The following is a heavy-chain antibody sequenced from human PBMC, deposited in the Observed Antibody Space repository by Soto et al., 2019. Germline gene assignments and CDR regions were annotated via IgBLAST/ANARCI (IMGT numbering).Heavy chain of an antibody. D-gene: IGHD3-10*01. V-gene: IGHV1-24*01. CDR3: ATFYGSGSYLASSAFDI. J-gene: IGHJ3*02. CDR2: FDPEDGET. Sequence: ASVKVSCKVSGYTLTELSMHWVRQAPGKGLEWMGGFDPEDGETIYAQKFQGRVTMTEDTSTDTAYMELGSLRSEDTAVYYCATFYGSGSYLASSAFDIWGQGTMVTVSS. CDR1: GYTLTELS.